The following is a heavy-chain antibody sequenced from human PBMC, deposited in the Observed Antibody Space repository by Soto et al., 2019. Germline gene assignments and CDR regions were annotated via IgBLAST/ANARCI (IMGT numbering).Heavy chain of an antibody. CDR2: IYHSGST. D-gene: IGHD5-12*01. J-gene: IGHJ4*02. CDR3: ARSGNSGYDFFDY. V-gene: IGHV4-4*02. CDR1: GGSISSSNW. Sequence: SETLSLTCAVSGGSISSSNWWSWVRQPPGKGLEWIGEIYHSGSTNYNPSLKSRVTISVDKSKNQFSLKLSSVTAADTAVYYCARSGNSGYDFFDYWGQGTLVTVSS.